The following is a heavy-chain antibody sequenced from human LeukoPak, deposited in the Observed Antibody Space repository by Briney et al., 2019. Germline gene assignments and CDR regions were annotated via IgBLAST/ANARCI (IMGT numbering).Heavy chain of an antibody. V-gene: IGHV4-59*01. CDR1: GGSISSYY. CDR2: IYYSGST. J-gene: IGHJ4*02. Sequence: SETLSLTCTVSGGSISSYYWSWIRQPPGKGLEWIGYIYYSGSTNYNPSLKSRVTISVDTSKNQFSLKLGSVTAADTAVYYCARDPYFDYWGQGTLVTVSS. CDR3: ARDPYFDY.